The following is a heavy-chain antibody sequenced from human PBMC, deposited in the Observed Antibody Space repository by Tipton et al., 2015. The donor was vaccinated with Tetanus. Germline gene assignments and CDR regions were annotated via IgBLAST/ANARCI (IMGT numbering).Heavy chain of an antibody. J-gene: IGHJ4*02. CDR2: LSYSGRT. D-gene: IGHD5/OR15-5a*01. V-gene: IGHV4-39*02. CDR3: ARLGEIVSRSGWDFDY. CDR1: GGSMSTSGHY. Sequence: GLVKPSETLSLTCIVSGGSMSTSGHYGAWVRQSPGQGLEWIGSLSYSGRTYYNPSLKSRVTMSVDTSKKDFSVRLRSVTAADTAVYYCARLGEIVSRSGWDFDYWGQGILVTVSS.